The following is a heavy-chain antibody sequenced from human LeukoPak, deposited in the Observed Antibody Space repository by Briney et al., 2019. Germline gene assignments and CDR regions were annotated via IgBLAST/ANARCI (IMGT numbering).Heavy chain of an antibody. CDR3: ASQGYSGNYLDAFDI. J-gene: IGHJ3*02. V-gene: IGHV3-48*03. D-gene: IGHD1-26*01. CDR1: GFTFSSYE. Sequence: GGSLRLSCAASGFTFSSYEMNWVRQAPGKGREWVSYITSSGSTIYYADSVKGRFTISRDNAKNSLYLQMNSLRAEDTAVYYCASQGYSGNYLDAFDIWGQGTMVTVSS. CDR2: ITSSGSTI.